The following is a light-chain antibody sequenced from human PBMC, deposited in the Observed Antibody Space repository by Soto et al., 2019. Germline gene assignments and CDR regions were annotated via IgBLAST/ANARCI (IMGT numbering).Light chain of an antibody. Sequence: QSALTQPASVSGSPGQSITISCTGTSSDVGYYNYVSWYQHHPGKAPKLMIYDVSYRPSGVSYRFSGSKSGNTASLTISGPRAGEEADYYCTSYTERSPVVFGGGTKVTVL. V-gene: IGLV2-14*03. CDR2: DVS. CDR1: SSDVGYYNY. CDR3: TSYTERSPVV. J-gene: IGLJ2*01.